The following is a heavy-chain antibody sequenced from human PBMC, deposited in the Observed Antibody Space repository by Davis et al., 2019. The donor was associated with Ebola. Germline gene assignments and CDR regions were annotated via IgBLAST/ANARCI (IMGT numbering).Heavy chain of an antibody. J-gene: IGHJ6*02. CDR3: AGTQDIVVGSLYGMDV. D-gene: IGHD2-2*01. V-gene: IGHV3-73*01. CDR1: GFTFSGSA. CDR2: IRSKANSYAT. Sequence: GESLKISCAASGFTFSGSAMHWVRQASGKGLEWVGRIRSKANSYATAYAASVKGRFTISRDDSKNTAYLQMNSLKTEDTALYYCAGTQDIVVGSLYGMDVWGQGTTVTVSS.